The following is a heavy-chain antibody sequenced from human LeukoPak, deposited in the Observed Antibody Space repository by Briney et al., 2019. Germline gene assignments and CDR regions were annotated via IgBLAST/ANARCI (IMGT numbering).Heavy chain of an antibody. Sequence: GGSLRLSCAASGFTFCHFWMNWVRQAPGKGLEWVANIKPDGTKKAYVDSVKGRFIISRDNAKNSLYLQMNSLRADDTAVYYCATAPAAADSWWGQGTLVAVSS. J-gene: IGHJ4*02. D-gene: IGHD6-13*01. CDR3: ATAPAAADSW. CDR2: IKPDGTKK. CDR1: GFTFCHFW. V-gene: IGHV3-7*01.